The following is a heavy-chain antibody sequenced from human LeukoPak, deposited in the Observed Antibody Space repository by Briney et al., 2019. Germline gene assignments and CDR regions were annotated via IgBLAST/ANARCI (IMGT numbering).Heavy chain of an antibody. Sequence: ASVKVSCKASGYTFTSYGISWVRQAPGQGLEWMGWISAYNGNTNYAQKLQGRVTMTTDTSTSTAYMELRSLRSDDTAVYYCAKDYGDGSGSYYYFEYWGQGTLVTVSS. CDR2: ISAYNGNT. J-gene: IGHJ4*02. CDR3: AKDYGDGSGSYYYFEY. D-gene: IGHD3-10*01. CDR1: GYTFTSYG. V-gene: IGHV1-18*04.